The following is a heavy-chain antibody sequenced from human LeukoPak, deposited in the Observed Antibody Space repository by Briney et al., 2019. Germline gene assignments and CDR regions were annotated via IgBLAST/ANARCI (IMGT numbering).Heavy chain of an antibody. Sequence: ASVKVSCKASGYTFTGYYMHWVRQAPGQGLEWMGWINPNSGGTNYARKFQGRVTMTRDTSISTAYMELSRLRSDDTAVYYCTRDMVANGEQNYWGQGTLVTVSS. CDR3: TRDMVANGEQNY. D-gene: IGHD5-12*01. CDR1: GYTFTGYY. J-gene: IGHJ4*02. CDR2: INPNSGGT. V-gene: IGHV1-2*02.